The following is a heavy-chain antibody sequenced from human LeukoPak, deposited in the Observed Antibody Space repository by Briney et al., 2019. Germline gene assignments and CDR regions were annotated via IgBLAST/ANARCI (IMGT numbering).Heavy chain of an antibody. V-gene: IGHV3-21*01. Sequence: GGSLTLSCAASGFTFSNYSMNRVRQAPGKGLEWVSSISSSSSYIYYADSVKGRFTISRDNAKNSLYLQMNSLRAEDTAVYYCARDLRGYSYGPDYWGQGTLVTVSS. CDR2: ISSSSSYI. CDR1: GFTFSNYS. J-gene: IGHJ4*02. CDR3: ARDLRGYSYGPDY. D-gene: IGHD5-18*01.